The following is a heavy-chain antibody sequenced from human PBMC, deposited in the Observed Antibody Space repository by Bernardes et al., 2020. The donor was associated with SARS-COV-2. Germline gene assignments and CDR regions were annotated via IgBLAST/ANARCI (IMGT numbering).Heavy chain of an antibody. CDR2: INYSGST. CDR1: GWSLSGYY. J-gene: IGHJ2*01. Sequence: SEPLSLTCAVYGWSLSGYYWHWIRQPPGKGLEWIGEINYSGSTNYNPSLKSRVTISVDTSKNQFSLKLNSGTAAEPAVYYFSRAVWGIWYFALWVRGTLVTVSS. V-gene: IGHV4-34*01. D-gene: IGHD3-16*01. CDR3: SRAVWGIWYFAL.